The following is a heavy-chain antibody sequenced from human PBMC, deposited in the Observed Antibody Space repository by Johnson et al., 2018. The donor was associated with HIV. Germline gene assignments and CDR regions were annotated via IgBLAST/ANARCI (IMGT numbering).Heavy chain of an antibody. J-gene: IGHJ3*02. D-gene: IGHD3-10*01. CDR2: ISGSGMRA. CDR1: GFTFSKYA. Sequence: VQLVESGGGVVRPGGSLRLSCEASGFTFSKYAMSWVRQAPGKGLVWVSAISGSGMRAYYGDSVKGQFTISRDNSKNTLYLQMKNLTAEDTAIYFCAKDSGNYGDNVFDIWGQGTTVTVSS. CDR3: AKDSGNYGDNVFDI. V-gene: IGHV3-23*04.